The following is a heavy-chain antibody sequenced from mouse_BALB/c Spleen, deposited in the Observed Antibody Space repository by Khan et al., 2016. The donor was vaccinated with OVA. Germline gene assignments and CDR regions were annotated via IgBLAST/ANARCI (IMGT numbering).Heavy chain of an antibody. J-gene: IGHJ3*01. V-gene: IGHV1-4*01. D-gene: IGHD1-1*01. CDR2: INPCSNYT. CDR3: VRESYYGRSDDSIAY. Sequence: QVQLKQSGAELVRPGASVKMSCKASGYTFTSYTMHWVRQRPGQALEWIGHINPCSNYTNYNQNFKDKATLIVDKSSSTAYMQLSSLPSEDSAVYYCVRESYYGRSDDSIAYWGQGTLVTVSA. CDR1: GYTFTSYT.